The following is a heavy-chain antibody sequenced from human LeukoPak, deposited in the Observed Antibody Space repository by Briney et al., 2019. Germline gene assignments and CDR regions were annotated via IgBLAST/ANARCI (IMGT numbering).Heavy chain of an antibody. V-gene: IGHV4-59*01. Sequence: SETLSLTCTVSGGSISSYYWSWIRQPPGKGLEWIGYIYYSGSTNYHPSLKSRVTISVDTSKNQFSLKLSSVTAADTAVYYCARVSRSITMVRGVYYYYYYMDVWGKGTTVTVSS. CDR2: IYYSGST. J-gene: IGHJ6*03. CDR1: GGSISSYY. CDR3: ARVSRSITMVRGVYYYYYYMDV. D-gene: IGHD3-10*01.